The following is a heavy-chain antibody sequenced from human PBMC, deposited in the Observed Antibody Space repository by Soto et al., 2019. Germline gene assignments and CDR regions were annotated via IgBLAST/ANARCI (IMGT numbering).Heavy chain of an antibody. CDR2: ISSNGGST. V-gene: IGHV3-64*04. CDR3: AREGAAAGPFDD. CDR1: GFTFSSYA. Sequence: GWSLRLSCAASGFTFSSYAMHWVRQAPGKGLEYVSAISSNGGSTYYADSVKGRFTISRDNSKNTLYLQMNSLRAEDTAVYYCAREGAAAGPFDDWGQGTMATVSS. J-gene: IGHJ4*02. D-gene: IGHD6-13*01.